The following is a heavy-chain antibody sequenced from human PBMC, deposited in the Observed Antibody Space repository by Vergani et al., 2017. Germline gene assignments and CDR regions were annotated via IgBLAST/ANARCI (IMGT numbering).Heavy chain of an antibody. Sequence: EVQLVESGGGLVQPGGSLRLSCAASGFTFSNAWMSWVRQAPGKGLEWVGRIKSKTDGGTTDYAAPVKGRFTISRDDSKNTLYLQMNSLRAEDTAVYYCARDRYEPRRVKIIDYGMDVWGQGTTVTVSS. CDR2: IKSKTDGGTT. J-gene: IGHJ6*02. V-gene: IGHV3-15*01. CDR1: GFTFSNAW. CDR3: ARDRYEPRRVKIIDYGMDV. D-gene: IGHD3-16*02.